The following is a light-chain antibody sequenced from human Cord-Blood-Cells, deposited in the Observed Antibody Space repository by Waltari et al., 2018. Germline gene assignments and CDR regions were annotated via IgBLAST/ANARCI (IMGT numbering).Light chain of an antibody. J-gene: IGLJ2*01. Sequence: QSALTQPASVSGSPGQSITISCTGTSSDFGSYNLVSWYQQHPGKAPKLMIYEGSKRPSGVSNRFSGSKSVNTASLTISGLQAEDEADYYCCSYAGSSYVVFGGGTKLTVL. CDR1: SSDFGSYNL. V-gene: IGLV2-23*01. CDR3: CSYAGSSYVV. CDR2: EGS.